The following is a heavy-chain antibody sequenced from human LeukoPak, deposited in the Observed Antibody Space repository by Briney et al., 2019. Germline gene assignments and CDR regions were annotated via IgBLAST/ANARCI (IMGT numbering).Heavy chain of an antibody. CDR1: GGSISSYY. J-gene: IGHJ6*02. CDR2: IYYNGST. Sequence: SETLSLTCTVSGGSISSYYWGWIRQPPGKGLEWIGSIYYNGSTYYNPSLKSRVTISVDTSKNQFSLKLSSVTAADTAVYYCARHIFQWSLIGHYYYGMDVWGQGTTVTVSS. CDR3: ARHIFQWSLIGHYYYGMDV. D-gene: IGHD2-15*01. V-gene: IGHV4-39*01.